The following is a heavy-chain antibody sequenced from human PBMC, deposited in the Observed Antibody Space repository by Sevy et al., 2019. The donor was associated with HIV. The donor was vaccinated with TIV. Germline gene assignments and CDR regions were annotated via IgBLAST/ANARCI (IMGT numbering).Heavy chain of an antibody. CDR1: GGTFSSYA. CDR2: IIPIFGTA. J-gene: IGHJ4*02. CDR3: ASLSYGGYVASSSNFDY. V-gene: IGHV1-69*13. Sequence: ASVKVSCKASGGTFSSYAISWVRQAPGQGLEWMGGIIPIFGTANYAQKFQGRVTITADESTSTAYMELSSLGSEDTAVYYCASLSYGGYVASSSNFDYWGQGTLVTVSS. D-gene: IGHD4-17*01.